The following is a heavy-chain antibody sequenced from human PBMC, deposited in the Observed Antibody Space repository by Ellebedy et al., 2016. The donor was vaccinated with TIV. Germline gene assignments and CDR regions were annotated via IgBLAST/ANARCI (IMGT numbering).Heavy chain of an antibody. V-gene: IGHV3-64*01. CDR2: ISSNGGST. D-gene: IGHD5-18*01. J-gene: IGHJ4*02. CDR1: GFTFNNYA. CDR3: ARDGYGHNALDY. Sequence: PGGSLRLSCAASGFTFNNYAMHWVRQTPGKGLEYVSAISSNGGSTYYASSVKGRFSISRDNSQNTLFLQMGSLRPEDMAVYYGARDGYGHNALDYWGQGTLVTVSS.